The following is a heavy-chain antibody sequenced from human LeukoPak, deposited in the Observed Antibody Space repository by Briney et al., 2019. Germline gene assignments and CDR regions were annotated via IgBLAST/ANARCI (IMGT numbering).Heavy chain of an antibody. CDR1: GFTFSSYG. CDR3: AKDSNYYGSGSYLVDY. CDR2: MRYDGSNK. V-gene: IGHV3-30*02. J-gene: IGHJ4*02. Sequence: GGSLRLSCAASGFTFSSYGMHWVRQAPGKGLEWVAFMRYDGSNKYYADSVKGRFTISRDNSKNTLYLQMNSLRAEDTAVYYCAKDSNYYGSGSYLVDYWGQGTLVTVSS. D-gene: IGHD3-10*01.